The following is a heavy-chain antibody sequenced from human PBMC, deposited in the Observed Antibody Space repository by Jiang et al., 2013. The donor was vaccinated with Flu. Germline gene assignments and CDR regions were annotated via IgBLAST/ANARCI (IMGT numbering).Heavy chain of an antibody. J-gene: IGHJ4*02. D-gene: IGHD1-26*01. CDR3: TTPIFIVGATKKNY. CDR2: IKSKTDGETT. V-gene: IGHV3-15*01. CDR1: GFTSSNAW. Sequence: QLLESGGGLVKPGGSLRLSCAASGFTSSNAWMSWVRQAPGKGLEWVGLIKSKTDGETTDYAAPVKGRFTISRDDSKNTLYLQMNSLKTEDTAVYYCTTPIFIVGATKKNYWGQGTLVTVSS.